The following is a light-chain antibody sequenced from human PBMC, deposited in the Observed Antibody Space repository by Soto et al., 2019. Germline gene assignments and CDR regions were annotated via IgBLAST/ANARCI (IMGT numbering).Light chain of an antibody. J-gene: IGLJ2*01. CDR1: SSNIGAGYD. CDR3: QSYDSSLSGVV. Sequence: VVTQPPSVSGAPGQRVTISCTGSSSNIGAGYDVHWYQQLPGTAPKLLIYGNSNRPSGVPDRFSGSKSGTSASLAITGLQAEDEADYYCQSYDSSLSGVVFGGGTKLTVL. CDR2: GNS. V-gene: IGLV1-40*01.